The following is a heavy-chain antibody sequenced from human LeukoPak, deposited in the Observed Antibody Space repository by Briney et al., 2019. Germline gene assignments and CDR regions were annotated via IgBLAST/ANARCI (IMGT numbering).Heavy chain of an antibody. CDR1: GGSISSYY. CDR3: ASQYPGSYCSGGSCYSGWFDP. V-gene: IGHV4-59*08. Sequence: SETLSLTCTVSGGSISSYYWSWIRQPPGKGLEWIGYIYYSGSTNYNPSLKSRVTISVDTSKNQFSLKLGSVTAADTAVYYCASQYPGSYCSGGSCYSGWFDPWGQGTLVTVSS. CDR2: IYYSGST. J-gene: IGHJ5*02. D-gene: IGHD2-15*01.